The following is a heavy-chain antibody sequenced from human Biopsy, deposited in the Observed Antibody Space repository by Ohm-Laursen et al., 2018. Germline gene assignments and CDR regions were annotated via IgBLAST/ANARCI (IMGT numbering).Heavy chain of an antibody. J-gene: IGHJ4*02. CDR3: AKDQGYYYDRSVYYYFDY. D-gene: IGHD3-22*01. Sequence: SLRLSCAAPGFTFSSYAMSWVRQAPGKGLEWVSAITSSGDTTYHSDSVKGRFTISRDSSKNTLHLQMNSLRAEDTAVYYCAKDQGYYYDRSVYYYFDYWGQGTLVTVSS. V-gene: IGHV3-23*01. CDR2: ITSSGDTT. CDR1: GFTFSSYA.